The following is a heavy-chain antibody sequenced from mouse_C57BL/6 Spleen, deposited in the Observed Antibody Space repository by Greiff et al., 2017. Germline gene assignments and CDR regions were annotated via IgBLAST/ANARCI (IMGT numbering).Heavy chain of an antibody. D-gene: IGHD2-5*01. CDR3: AREDYSKDYYAMDD. V-gene: IGHV1-7*01. CDR2: INPSSGYT. Sequence: VQLQQSGAELAKPGASVKLSCKASGYTFTSYWMHWVKPRPGPGLEWIGYINPSSGYTKYNQKFKDKATLTADKSASTAYMQLSSLTYEDSAVXYCAREDYSKDYYAMDDWGQGTSGTVSS. J-gene: IGHJ4*01. CDR1: GYTFTSYW.